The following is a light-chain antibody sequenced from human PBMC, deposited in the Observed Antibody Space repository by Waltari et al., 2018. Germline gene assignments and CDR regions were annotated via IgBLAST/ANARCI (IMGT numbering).Light chain of an antibody. Sequence: QSALTRPASVSGSPGQSITISCTGTSSDVGAYNFVPWYQQHPGKAPHLIIYEVSERPPGVSNRFSGSKSDNTASLTISGLQAEDEADYYCSSYTTSTAPGVFGAGTKVTVL. CDR1: SSDVGAYNF. CDR3: SSYTTSTAPGV. J-gene: IGLJ1*01. V-gene: IGLV2-14*01. CDR2: EVS.